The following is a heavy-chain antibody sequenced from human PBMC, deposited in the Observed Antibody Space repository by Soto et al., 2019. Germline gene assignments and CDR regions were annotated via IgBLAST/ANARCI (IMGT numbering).Heavy chain of an antibody. CDR3: AREGVGYYIWGSYRYFAFDI. CDR2: TYYRSKWYN. CDR1: GDSVSSNSAA. D-gene: IGHD3-16*02. V-gene: IGHV6-1*01. J-gene: IGHJ3*02. Sequence: SQTLSLTCAISGDSVSSNSAAWNWIRQSPSRGLEWLGRTYYRSKWYNDYAVSVKSRITINPDTSKNQFSLQLNSVTPEDTAVYYCAREGVGYYIWGSYRYFAFDIWGQGTMVTVS.